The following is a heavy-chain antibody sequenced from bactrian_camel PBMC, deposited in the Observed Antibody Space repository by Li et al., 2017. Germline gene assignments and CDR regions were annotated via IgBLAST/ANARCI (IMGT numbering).Heavy chain of an antibody. J-gene: IGHJ6*01. CDR3: TKDRGRAVPAGSFDY. D-gene: IGHD6*01. V-gene: IGHV3S40*01. Sequence: VQLVESGGGLVQPGGSLRLSCAASGFTFRNYDMIWVRQALGKGLEWVSSISNGGGTTYYADSVKGRFTISRDNAKNTLYLQLNSLKTEDTAMYYCTKDRGRAVPAGSFDYWAQGTQVTVS. CDR1: GFTFRNYD. CDR2: ISNGGGTT.